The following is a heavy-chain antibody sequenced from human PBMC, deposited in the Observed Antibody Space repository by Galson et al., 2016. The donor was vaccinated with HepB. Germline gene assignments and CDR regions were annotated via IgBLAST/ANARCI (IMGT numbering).Heavy chain of an antibody. V-gene: IGHV3-21*01. D-gene: IGHD1-26*01. Sequence: SLRLSCAASGFTFSSYSMNWVRQAPGKGLEWVSSISTNSNYVYYADSVKGRLTISRDNAKNSLYLQMNSLRADDTAVYYCARDRYGGSYWPSSWFDPWGQGTLVTVSS. CDR2: ISTNSNYV. CDR3: ARDRYGGSYWPSSWFDP. CDR1: GFTFSSYS. J-gene: IGHJ5*02.